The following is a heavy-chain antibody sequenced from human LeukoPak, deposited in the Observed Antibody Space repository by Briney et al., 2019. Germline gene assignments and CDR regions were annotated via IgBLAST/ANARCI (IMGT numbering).Heavy chain of an antibody. V-gene: IGHV3-21*06. CDR3: ARALKPYGSSGTTYAFDI. CDR1: GFTFSSHS. CDR2: ISSSSNYI. Sequence: NPGGSLRLSCAASGFTFSSHSMTWVRQAPGKGLEWVSSISSSSNYIYYADSVKGRFTIYRDNPKNSVSLQMNSLRAEDTAVYYCARALKPYGSSGTTYAFDIWGQGTMVTVSS. J-gene: IGHJ3*02. D-gene: IGHD6-25*01.